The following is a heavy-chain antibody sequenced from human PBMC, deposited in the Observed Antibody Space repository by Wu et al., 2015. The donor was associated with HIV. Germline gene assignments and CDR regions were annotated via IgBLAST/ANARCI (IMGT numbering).Heavy chain of an antibody. J-gene: IGHJ4*02. Sequence: QVQLVQSGAEVKKPGSSLKVSCKASGGAFSNSLITWVRQAPGQGFEWMGWLIPMFDSANYAQRFKGRVTITADESTRTVYMELSSLRSEDTAVYYCARSHFVVIPGAIPVWDYWGQGTLVTVSS. CDR3: ARSHFVVIPGAIPVWDY. D-gene: IGHD2-2*02. V-gene: IGHV1-69*13. CDR1: GGAFSNSL. CDR2: LIPMFDSA.